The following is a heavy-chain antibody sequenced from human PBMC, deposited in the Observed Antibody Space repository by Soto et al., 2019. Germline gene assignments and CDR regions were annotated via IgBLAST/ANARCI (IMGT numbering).Heavy chain of an antibody. V-gene: IGHV4-31*03. CDR2: IYYSGST. D-gene: IGHD3-3*01. CDR3: ARVVGLDFWSGYSNWFDP. Sequence: QVQLQESGPGLVKPSQTLSLTCTVSGGSISSGGYYWSWIRQHPGKGLEWIGYIYYSGSTYYNPSLKSRVTISVDTSKNRFSLKLSSVTAADTAVYYCARVVGLDFWSGYSNWFDPWGQGTLVTVSS. J-gene: IGHJ5*02. CDR1: GGSISSGGYY.